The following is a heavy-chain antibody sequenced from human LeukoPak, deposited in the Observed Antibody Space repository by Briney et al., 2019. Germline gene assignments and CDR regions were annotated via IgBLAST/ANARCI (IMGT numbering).Heavy chain of an antibody. CDR2: IYHSGST. V-gene: IGHV4-4*02. D-gene: IGHD3-10*01. CDR1: GGSISSSNW. Sequence: SETLSLTCAVSGGSISSSNWWSWVRQPPGKGLEWIGEIYHSGSTNYNPSLKSRVTISVDKSKNQFSLKLSSVTAADTAVYYCARHSTGFGELFWWFDPWGQGTLVTVSS. CDR3: ARHSTGFGELFWWFDP. J-gene: IGHJ5*02.